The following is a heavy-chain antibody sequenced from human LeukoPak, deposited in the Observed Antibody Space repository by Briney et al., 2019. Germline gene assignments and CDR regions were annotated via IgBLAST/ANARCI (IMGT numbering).Heavy chain of an antibody. CDR3: ARQVDTAMEEFDP. J-gene: IGHJ5*02. D-gene: IGHD5-18*01. Sequence: SETLSLTCAVYGGSFSGYYWSWIRQPPGKGLEWIGEINHSGSTNYNPSLKSRVTISVDTSKNQFSLKLSSVTAADTAVYYCARQVDTAMEEFDPWGQGTLVTVSS. CDR1: GGSFSGYY. V-gene: IGHV4-34*01. CDR2: INHSGST.